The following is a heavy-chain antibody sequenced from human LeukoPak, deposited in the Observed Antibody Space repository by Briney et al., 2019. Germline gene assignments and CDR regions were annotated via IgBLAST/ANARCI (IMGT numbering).Heavy chain of an antibody. Sequence: SETLSLTCTVSGGSISSDDYCWNWIRQPPGKGLEWIVFIDYSGSTSYTPSTKSRVPISGNTSKNKFSPKLSSVTDADTAEYYCARGVSGSYGYYFDYWGQGTLVTVSS. V-gene: IGHV4-61*08. CDR3: ARGVSGSYGYYFDY. CDR1: GGSISSDDYC. D-gene: IGHD1-26*01. J-gene: IGHJ4*02. CDR2: IDYSGST.